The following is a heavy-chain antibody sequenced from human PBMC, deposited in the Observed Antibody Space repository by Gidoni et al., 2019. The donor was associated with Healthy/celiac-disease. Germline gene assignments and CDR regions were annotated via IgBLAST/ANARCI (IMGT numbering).Heavy chain of an antibody. CDR2: INPNSGGT. J-gene: IGHJ1*01. Sequence: QVQLVQSGAEVKKPGASVKVSCKAPGYTFPGYYMHWVRQAPGQGLEWMGWINPNSGGTNYAQKFQGRVTMTRDTSISTAYMELSRLRSDDTAVYYCARGGRLYSSSAEYFQHWGQGTLVTVSS. V-gene: IGHV1-2*02. D-gene: IGHD6-13*01. CDR3: ARGGRLYSSSAEYFQH. CDR1: GYTFPGYY.